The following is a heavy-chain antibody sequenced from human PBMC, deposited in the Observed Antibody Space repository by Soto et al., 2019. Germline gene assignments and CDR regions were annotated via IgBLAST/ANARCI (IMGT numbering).Heavy chain of an antibody. J-gene: IGHJ6*02. CDR3: SSSIVVVPAAIRHYYYGMDV. CDR1: GFTFSNAW. D-gene: IGHD2-2*02. Sequence: GGSLRLSCAASGFTFSNAWMSWVRQAPGKGLEWVGRIKSKTDGGTTDYAAPVKGRFTISREDSKNTLYLQMNSLKTDDTAVYYCSSSIVVVPAAIRHYYYGMDVWGQGTTVTVSS. V-gene: IGHV3-15*01. CDR2: IKSKTDGGTT.